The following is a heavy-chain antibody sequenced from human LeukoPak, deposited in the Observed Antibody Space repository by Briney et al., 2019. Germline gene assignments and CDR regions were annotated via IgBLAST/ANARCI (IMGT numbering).Heavy chain of an antibody. Sequence: GGSLRLSCAASGFTFSSYWMTWVRQAPGKGLEWVANIKEDGSEKYYVDSVKGRFIISKDNAKNSLYLQMNSLRAEDTAVYYCAKDGPTAYFDYWGQGTLVTVSS. CDR3: AKDGPTAYFDY. CDR1: GFTFSSYW. J-gene: IGHJ4*02. V-gene: IGHV3-7*01. D-gene: IGHD5-18*01. CDR2: IKEDGSEK.